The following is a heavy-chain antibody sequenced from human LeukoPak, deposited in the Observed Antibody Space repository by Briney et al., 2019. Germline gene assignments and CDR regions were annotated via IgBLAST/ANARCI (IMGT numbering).Heavy chain of an antibody. CDR3: AKDIAIAVAGYFDY. J-gene: IGHJ4*02. CDR1: GFTFSSYS. D-gene: IGHD6-19*01. CDR2: ISYDGSNK. V-gene: IGHV3-30*18. Sequence: PGGSMRLSCAASGFTFSSYSMNWVRQAPGKGLEWVAVISYDGSNKYYADSVKGRFTISRDNSKNTLYLQMNSLRAEDTAVYYCAKDIAIAVAGYFDYWGQGTLVTVSS.